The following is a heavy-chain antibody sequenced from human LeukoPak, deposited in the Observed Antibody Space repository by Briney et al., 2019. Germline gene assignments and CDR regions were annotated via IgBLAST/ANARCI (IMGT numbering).Heavy chain of an antibody. CDR2: IYPGDSDT. V-gene: IGHV5-51*03. CDR1: GYSYTSYW. Sequence: KPGESLKISCTGSGYSYTSYWIGWVRQMPGKGLEWMGIIYPGDSDTRYSPSFQGQVTISADKSISTAYLQWSSLKASDTAMYYCARLRRDGYNYYSFDIWGQGTMVTVSS. D-gene: IGHD5-24*01. J-gene: IGHJ3*02. CDR3: ARLRRDGYNYYSFDI.